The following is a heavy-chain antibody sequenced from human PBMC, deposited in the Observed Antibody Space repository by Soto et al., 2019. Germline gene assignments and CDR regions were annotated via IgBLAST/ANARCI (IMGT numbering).Heavy chain of an antibody. CDR3: ARDLYSRSFEPRGLDV. Sequence: PVGSLRLSCAASGFTFSGYSMNWVRQAPGKGLEWVSFISTRSSSIYYADSVKGRFTISRDDAKNSLFLQMNSLRDEDTAVYYCARDLYSRSFEPRGLDVWGQGTSVTVSS. CDR2: ISTRSSSI. CDR1: GFTFSGYS. J-gene: IGHJ6*02. D-gene: IGHD3-9*01. V-gene: IGHV3-48*02.